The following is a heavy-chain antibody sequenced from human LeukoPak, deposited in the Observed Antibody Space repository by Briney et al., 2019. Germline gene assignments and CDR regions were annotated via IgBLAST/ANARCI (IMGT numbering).Heavy chain of an antibody. V-gene: IGHV1-3*04. CDR3: ARVGYSGYDSRPVINY. CDR2: INTGNGNT. J-gene: IGHJ4*02. Sequence: GASVKVSCKASGYTFTNYALHWVRQAPGQRLEWMGWINTGNGNTKYSQKFQGRVTITRATSASTANMELSSLRSEDTAVYYCARVGYSGYDSRPVINYWGQGTLVTVSS. CDR1: GYTFTNYA. D-gene: IGHD5-12*01.